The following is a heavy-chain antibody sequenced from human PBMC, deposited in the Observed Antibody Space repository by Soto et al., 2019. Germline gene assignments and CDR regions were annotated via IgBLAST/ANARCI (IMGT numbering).Heavy chain of an antibody. Sequence: QVQLVQSGAEVKKPGASVKVSCKASGYTFTSYDINWVRQATGQGLEWKGWMNPNSGNTGYAQKLQGRVTMSRNTSISTAYMELSSLRSEDTAVYYCARKVIDFWSGYRLGMDVWGQGTTVTVSS. J-gene: IGHJ6*02. CDR3: ARKVIDFWSGYRLGMDV. V-gene: IGHV1-8*01. CDR2: MNPNSGNT. CDR1: GYTFTSYD. D-gene: IGHD3-3*01.